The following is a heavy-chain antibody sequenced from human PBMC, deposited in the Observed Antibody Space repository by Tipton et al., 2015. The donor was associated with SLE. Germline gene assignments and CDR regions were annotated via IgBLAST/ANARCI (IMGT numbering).Heavy chain of an antibody. D-gene: IGHD4-17*01. Sequence: TLSLTCTVSGVSVTNYYWSWIRQPAGRGLEWIGYIYPSESTYYNPSLESRVTISIDRSKNQFSLSLSSVTAADTAMYYCARGGVDYGDFEGGPGFDSWGQGTLVTVSS. CDR2: IYPSEST. V-gene: IGHV4-4*09. CDR3: ARGGVDYGDFEGGPGFDS. J-gene: IGHJ4*02. CDR1: GVSVTNYY.